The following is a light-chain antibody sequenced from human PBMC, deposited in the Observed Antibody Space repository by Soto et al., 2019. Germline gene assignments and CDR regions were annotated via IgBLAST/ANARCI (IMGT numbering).Light chain of an antibody. CDR3: QWRSNWPLT. V-gene: IGKV3-11*01. CDR2: DAS. J-gene: IGKJ4*01. CDR1: QSVSSC. Sequence: EIVLTQSPATLSLSPGQRATLSCRAIQSVSSCVAWKQQKPGQATRLLIYDASNRATGVPARFSVSGSGTDFTLNITALEHVAFALYYWQWRSNWPLTFEGGTKVETK.